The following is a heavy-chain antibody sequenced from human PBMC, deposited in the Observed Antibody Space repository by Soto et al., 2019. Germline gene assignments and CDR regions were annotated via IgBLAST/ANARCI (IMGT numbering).Heavy chain of an antibody. CDR2: IFHHRTT. CDR1: GASISSSY. V-gene: IGHV4-59*12. CDR3: ARGGIRYSSTSSGVGGFDY. D-gene: IGHD6-6*01. J-gene: IGHJ4*02. Sequence: SETLSLTCTVSGASISSSYWSSIRQPPATGLEWIGYIFHHRTTNHNPSLQSRVTISVDTSKNQFSLNLSSLTTADTAVYFCARGGIRYSSTSSGVGGFDYWGQGTLVTVSS.